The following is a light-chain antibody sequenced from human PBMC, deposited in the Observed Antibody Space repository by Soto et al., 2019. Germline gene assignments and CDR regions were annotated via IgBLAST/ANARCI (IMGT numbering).Light chain of an antibody. Sequence: DIQLTQSPSTLSASVGDRVTITCRASQRISTWLAWYQQKQGRAPKLLIYKASSLESGVPSRFSGSGSGTEFTLTISSLQPDDFATYYCQQYHSLALTFGGGTRVEIK. CDR2: KAS. CDR3: QQYHSLALT. V-gene: IGKV1-5*03. CDR1: QRISTW. J-gene: IGKJ4*01.